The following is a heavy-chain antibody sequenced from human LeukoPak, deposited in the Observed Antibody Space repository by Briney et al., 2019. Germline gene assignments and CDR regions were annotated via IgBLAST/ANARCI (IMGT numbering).Heavy chain of an antibody. CDR1: GYTFTSYD. CDR3: ARGYGSGSYLGLTDFDY. V-gene: IGHV1-8*01. D-gene: IGHD3-10*01. J-gene: IGHJ4*02. CDR2: MNPNSGNI. Sequence: ASVKVSCKASGYTFTSYDINWVRQATGQGLEWMGWMNPNSGNIGYAQKFQGRVTMTRNTSISTAYMELSSLRSEDTAVYYCARGYGSGSYLGLTDFDYWGQGTLVTVSS.